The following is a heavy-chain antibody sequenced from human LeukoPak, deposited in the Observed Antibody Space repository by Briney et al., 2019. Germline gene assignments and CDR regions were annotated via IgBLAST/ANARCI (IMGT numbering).Heavy chain of an antibody. CDR3: ARRRGPSLWFGELFRYYFDY. CDR2: INHSGST. D-gene: IGHD3-10*01. Sequence: PSETLSLTCTVSGGSISSSSYYWGWIRQPPGKGLEWIGEINHSGSTNYNPSLKSRVTISVDTSKNQFSLKLSSVTAADTAVYYCARRRGPSLWFGELFRYYFDYWGQGTLVTVSS. J-gene: IGHJ4*02. CDR1: GGSISSSSYY. V-gene: IGHV4-39*07.